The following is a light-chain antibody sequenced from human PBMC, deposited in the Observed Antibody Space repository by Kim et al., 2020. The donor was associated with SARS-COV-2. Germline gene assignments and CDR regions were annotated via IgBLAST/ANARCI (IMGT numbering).Light chain of an antibody. Sequence: QPVLTQSSPASASLGSSVTFTCTLSSGHNTYTIAWHQLQTGKAPRYLMKVEDSGTYNKGSGVPHRFSGSSSGTDRYLTISDLQSEDEADYYCETWDRKSWVFGGGTQLTVL. CDR2: VEDSGTY. CDR1: SGHNTYT. J-gene: IGLJ3*02. V-gene: IGLV4-60*03. CDR3: ETWDRKSWV.